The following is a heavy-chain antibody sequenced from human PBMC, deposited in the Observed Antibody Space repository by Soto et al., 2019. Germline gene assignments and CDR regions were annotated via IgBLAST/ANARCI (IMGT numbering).Heavy chain of an antibody. CDR2: IYWDDDK. D-gene: IGHD6-19*01. Sequence: QITLKESGPTLVKPTQTLTLTCTFSGFSLSTTRVAVGWIRQPPGKALEWRALIYWDDDKRYSPFLKSRLTITKDTSKNQVVLTMTNMDPVDTATYYCAHSVVAGLGYYFDYWGQGNLVTVSS. CDR1: GFSLSTTRVA. V-gene: IGHV2-5*02. J-gene: IGHJ4*02. CDR3: AHSVVAGLGYYFDY.